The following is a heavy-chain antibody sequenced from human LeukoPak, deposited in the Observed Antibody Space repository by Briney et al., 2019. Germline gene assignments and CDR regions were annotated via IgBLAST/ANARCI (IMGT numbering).Heavy chain of an antibody. CDR1: GYSISSGYY. J-gene: IGHJ4*02. CDR2: IYHSGST. Sequence: PSETLSLTRTVSGYSISSGYYWGSIRQPPGKGLEWIGSIYHSGSTYYNPSLKSRATISVDTSKNQFSLKLSSVTAPDTAVYYWARPIDSQWLVFDYWGQGTLVSVSS. D-gene: IGHD6-19*01. CDR3: ARPIDSQWLVFDY. V-gene: IGHV4-38-2*02.